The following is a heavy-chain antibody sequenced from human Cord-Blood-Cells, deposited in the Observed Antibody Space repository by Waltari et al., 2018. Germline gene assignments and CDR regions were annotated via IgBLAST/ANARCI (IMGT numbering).Heavy chain of an antibody. Sequence: EVQLVESGGGLVQPGGSLRLSCAASGFTFRSYEMNWVRQAPGKGLEWVSYISSSGSTIYYADSVKGRFTISRDNAKNSLYLQMNSLRAEDTAVYYCARALYWGSMDYWGQGTLVTVSS. CDR2: ISSSGSTI. D-gene: IGHD7-27*01. CDR3: ARALYWGSMDY. V-gene: IGHV3-48*03. J-gene: IGHJ4*02. CDR1: GFTFRSYE.